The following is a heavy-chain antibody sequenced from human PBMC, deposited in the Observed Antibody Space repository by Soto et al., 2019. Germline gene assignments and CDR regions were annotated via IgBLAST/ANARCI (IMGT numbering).Heavy chain of an antibody. CDR3: ARGGKERFRGSGMDV. Sequence: QVQLVQSGAEVKKPGSSVKVSCKASGGTFSSYAISWVRQAPGQGLEWMGEIISMFGSAMYAQKFQGRVTNTADESASTAYMELSSLRSEDTAVYYCARGGKERFRGSGMDVWGQGTTVTVS. J-gene: IGHJ6*02. CDR1: GGTFSSYA. CDR2: IISMFGSA. V-gene: IGHV1-69*01. D-gene: IGHD1-1*01.